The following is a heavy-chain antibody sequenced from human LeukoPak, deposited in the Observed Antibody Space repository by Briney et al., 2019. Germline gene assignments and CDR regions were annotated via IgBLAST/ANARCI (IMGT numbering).Heavy chain of an antibody. CDR2: IYHSGST. J-gene: IGHJ5*02. CDR1: GGSISSGGYS. CDR3: ARSAHATGYSSSWWILWFDP. D-gene: IGHD6-13*01. V-gene: IGHV4-30-2*01. Sequence: PSETLSLTCAVSGGSISSGGYSWSWIRQPPGKGLEWIGYIYHSGSTYYNPSLKSRVTMSVDRSKNQFSLKLSSVTAADTAVYYCARSAHATGYSSSWWILWFDPWGQGTLVTVSS.